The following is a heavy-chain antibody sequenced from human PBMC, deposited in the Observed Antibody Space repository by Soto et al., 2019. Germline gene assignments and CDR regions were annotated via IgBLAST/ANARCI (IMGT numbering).Heavy chain of an antibody. J-gene: IGHJ4*02. D-gene: IGHD1-7*01. Sequence: EVQLVESGGGLIQPGGSLRLSYAASGFTVSSHYMSWVRQAPGKGLEWVSVIYTGGGTYFADSVKGRFTISRDNSKNTVYLQMNSLRVEDTAVYYCARGGGTTAFDYWGQGTLVTVSS. CDR2: IYTGGGT. CDR3: ARGGGTTAFDY. V-gene: IGHV3-53*01. CDR1: GFTVSSHY.